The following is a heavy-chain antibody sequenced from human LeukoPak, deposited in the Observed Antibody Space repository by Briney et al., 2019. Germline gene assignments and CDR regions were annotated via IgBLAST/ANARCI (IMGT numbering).Heavy chain of an antibody. V-gene: IGHV5-51*01. CDR3: ARGSVWFGELLWGEY. D-gene: IGHD3-10*01. CDR1: GYSFTSYW. J-gene: IGHJ4*02. Sequence: GESLKISCKGSGYSFTSYWIGWVLQMPGKGLEWMGIIYPGDSDTRYSPSFQGQVTISADKSISTAYLQWSSLKASDTAMYYCARGSVWFGELLWGEYWGQGTLVTVSS. CDR2: IYPGDSDT.